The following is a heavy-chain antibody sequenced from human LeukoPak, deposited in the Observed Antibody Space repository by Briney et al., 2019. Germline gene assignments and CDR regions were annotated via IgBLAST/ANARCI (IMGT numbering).Heavy chain of an antibody. J-gene: IGHJ4*02. CDR1: GYSFTSYW. CDR2: IYPGDSDS. CDR3: ARHEIDKVVATDY. Sequence: GESLKISCKGSGYSFTSYWIGWVRQMPGKGLEWMGIIYPGDSDSRYSPSFQGQVTISADKSISTAYLQWSSLKASDTAMYYCARHEIDKVVATDYWGQGTLVTVSS. V-gene: IGHV5-51*01. D-gene: IGHD2-15*01.